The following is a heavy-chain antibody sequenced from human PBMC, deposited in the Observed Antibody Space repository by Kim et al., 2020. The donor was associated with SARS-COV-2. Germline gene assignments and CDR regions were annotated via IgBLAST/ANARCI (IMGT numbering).Heavy chain of an antibody. V-gene: IGHV1-18*01. Sequence: ASVKVSCKASGYTFTSYGISWVRQAPGQGLEWMGWISAYNGNTNYAQKLQGRVTMTTDTSTSTAYMELRSLRSDDTAVYYCARVSSSWYYYYYYGMDVWGQGTTVTVSS. J-gene: IGHJ6*02. CDR1: GYTFTSYG. D-gene: IGHD6-13*01. CDR2: ISAYNGNT. CDR3: ARVSSSWYYYYYYGMDV.